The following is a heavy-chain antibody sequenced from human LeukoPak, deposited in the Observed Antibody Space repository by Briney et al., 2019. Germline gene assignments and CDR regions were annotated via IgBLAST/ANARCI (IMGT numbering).Heavy chain of an antibody. CDR1: GVSISNYY. J-gene: IGHJ4*02. Sequence: KTSETLSLTCTVSGVSISNYYWSWIRQPPGKGLEWIGYIYYSGSRNYNPSLMSRVTISVDTSKNQFSLRLSSVTAAGTAVYYCVRGYYDSSGYYYFDYWGQGTLVTVSS. D-gene: IGHD3-22*01. V-gene: IGHV4-59*01. CDR3: VRGYYDSSGYYYFDY. CDR2: IYYSGSR.